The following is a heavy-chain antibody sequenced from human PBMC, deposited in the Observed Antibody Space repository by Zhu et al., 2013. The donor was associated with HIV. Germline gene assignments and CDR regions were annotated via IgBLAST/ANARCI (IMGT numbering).Heavy chain of an antibody. V-gene: IGHV1-3*01. CDR3: ARGAVAAPYYFDY. D-gene: IGHD6-13*01. Sequence: QVQLVQSGAEVKKPGASVRVSCKASGYTFTRYAMHWVRQAPGQRLEWMGWINAGNGNTKYSQKLQGRVAITRDTSASTAYMELSSLRSEDTAVYYCARGAVAAPYYFDYWGQGTLVTVSS. CDR2: INAGNGNT. CDR1: GYTFTRYA. J-gene: IGHJ4*02.